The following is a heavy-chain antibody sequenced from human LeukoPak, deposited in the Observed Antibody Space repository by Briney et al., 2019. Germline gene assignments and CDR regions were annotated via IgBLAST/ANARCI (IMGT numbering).Heavy chain of an antibody. Sequence: ASVKVSCKASGYTFTSYGISWVRQAPGQGLEWMGWISAYNGNTNYAQKLQGRVTMTTDTSTSTAYMELRSLRSGDTAVYYCATETIVPAAPYYYYGMDVWGQGTTVTVSS. J-gene: IGHJ6*02. V-gene: IGHV1-18*01. CDR2: ISAYNGNT. CDR3: ATETIVPAAPYYYYGMDV. CDR1: GYTFTSYG. D-gene: IGHD2-2*01.